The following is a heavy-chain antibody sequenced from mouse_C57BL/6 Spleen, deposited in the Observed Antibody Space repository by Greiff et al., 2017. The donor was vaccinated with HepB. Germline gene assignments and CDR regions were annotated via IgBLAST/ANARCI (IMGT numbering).Heavy chain of an antibody. CDR1: GYTFTDYE. CDR3: TRGDDGYSLWYFDV. CDR2: IDPETGGT. Sequence: QVQLQQSGAELVRPGASVTLSCKASGYTFTDYEMHWVKQTPVHGLEWIGAIDPETGGTAYNQKFKGKAILTADKSSSTAYMELRSLTSEDSAVYYCTRGDDGYSLWYFDVWGTGTTVTVSS. J-gene: IGHJ1*03. V-gene: IGHV1-15*01. D-gene: IGHD2-3*01.